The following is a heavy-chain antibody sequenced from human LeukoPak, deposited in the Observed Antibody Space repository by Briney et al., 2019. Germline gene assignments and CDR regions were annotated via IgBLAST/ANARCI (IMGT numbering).Heavy chain of an antibody. Sequence: GGSLTLSCAASGFTFDDYAMHWVRHAPGKGLEWVSGISWNSGSIFYADSVKRLFTISRDNAKHSLYLQMNSLRAEDTALYDCANDMAAAVSQYYGIDVWGQGTMVTVSS. V-gene: IGHV3-9*01. CDR1: GFTFDDYA. D-gene: IGHD6-13*01. CDR2: ISWNSGSI. J-gene: IGHJ6*02. CDR3: ANDMAAAVSQYYGIDV.